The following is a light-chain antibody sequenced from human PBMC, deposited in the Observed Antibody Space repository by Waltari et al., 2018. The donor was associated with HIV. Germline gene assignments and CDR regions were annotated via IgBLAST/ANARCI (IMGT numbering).Light chain of an antibody. CDR3: QSYDRNSWV. CDR1: RGSIASNY. Sequence: NSMLTQPHSVSESPGMTVTISCTRSRGSIASNYVQWYQQRPGSAPPTVICEDNQRPSGVPDRFSGSIDSSSNSASLTISGLKTEDEADYYCQSYDRNSWVFGGGTKLTVL. CDR2: EDN. V-gene: IGLV6-57*03. J-gene: IGLJ3*02.